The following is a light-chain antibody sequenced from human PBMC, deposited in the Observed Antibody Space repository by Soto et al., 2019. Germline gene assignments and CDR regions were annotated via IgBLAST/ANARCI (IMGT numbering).Light chain of an antibody. CDR1: QNIDNY. J-gene: IGKJ4*01. CDR2: ATS. V-gene: IGKV1-39*01. Sequence: DIQMTQSPSSLSASLGDRVTITCRASQNIDNYLNWYQQKPGKAPKLLIYATSTLQSGVPSRFSGSGSGKEFTLTISSLQAEDFANYFCQESYTTPAVSLGGGTKVDIK. CDR3: QESYTTPAVS.